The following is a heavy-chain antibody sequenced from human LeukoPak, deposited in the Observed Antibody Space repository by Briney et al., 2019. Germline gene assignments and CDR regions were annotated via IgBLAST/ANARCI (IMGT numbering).Heavy chain of an antibody. V-gene: IGHV4-38-2*02. Sequence: SETLSLTCTVSGYSISSNYYWGWIRQPPGKGLEWIGSFYHGGSTYYNPSLQNRVTISVDTSKNQFSLKLSSVTAADTAVYYCASLAVAGTGDAFDIWGQGTMVTVSS. CDR3: ASLAVAGTGDAFDI. CDR1: GYSISSNYY. J-gene: IGHJ3*02. D-gene: IGHD6-19*01. CDR2: FYHGGST.